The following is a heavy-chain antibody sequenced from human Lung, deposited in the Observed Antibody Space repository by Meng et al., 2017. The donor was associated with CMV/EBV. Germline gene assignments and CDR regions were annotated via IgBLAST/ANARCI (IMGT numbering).Heavy chain of an antibody. CDR3: ARTGCSSSSCYDY. J-gene: IGHJ4*02. CDR2: INAGNGNT. Sequence: PLGQSWAEVERPGASVKVSCKASGYSLTTYAMHWVRQAPGQRLEWMGWINAGNGNTKYSEKFQSRVTITRDTAASTAYMELSSLRSEDTAVYYCARTGCSSSSCYDYWGQGTLVTVSS. D-gene: IGHD2-2*01. CDR1: GYSLTTYA. V-gene: IGHV1-3*01.